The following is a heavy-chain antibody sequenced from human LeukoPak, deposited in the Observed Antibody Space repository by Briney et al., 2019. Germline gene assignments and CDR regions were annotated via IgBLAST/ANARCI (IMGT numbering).Heavy chain of an antibody. D-gene: IGHD3-10*01. Sequence: GGSLRLSCAASGFTFSIYTMAWVRQAPGGGLEWVSGISGNGGRTYYADSVKGRFAISRDDSKSTLYLQMNSLRGEDTAVYYCAKDFGRNLGGPGYWGRGTLVIVSS. CDR2: ISGNGGRT. J-gene: IGHJ4*02. V-gene: IGHV3-23*01. CDR1: GFTFSIYT. CDR3: AKDFGRNLGGPGY.